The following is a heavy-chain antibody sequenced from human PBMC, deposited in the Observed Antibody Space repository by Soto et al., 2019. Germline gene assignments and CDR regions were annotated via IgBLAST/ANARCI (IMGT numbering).Heavy chain of an antibody. D-gene: IGHD1-26*01. J-gene: IGHJ4*02. CDR2: IWYDGSNK. Sequence: GGSLRLSCAASGFTFSSYGMHWVRQAPGKGLEWVAVIWYDGSNKYYADSVKGRFTISRDNSKNTLYLQMNSLRAEDTAVYYCARDLSELGELDYWGQGTLVTVSS. CDR3: ARDLSELGELDY. CDR1: GFTFSSYG. V-gene: IGHV3-33*01.